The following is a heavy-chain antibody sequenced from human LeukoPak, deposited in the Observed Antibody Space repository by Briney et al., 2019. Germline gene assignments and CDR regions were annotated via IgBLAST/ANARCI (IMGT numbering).Heavy chain of an antibody. D-gene: IGHD1-26*01. J-gene: IGHJ4*02. CDR1: GFTFSTYG. CDR3: AREVGAVDY. V-gene: IGHV3-23*01. CDR2: ISGSGDST. Sequence: GRSLRLSCAASGFTFSTYGLHWVRQAPGKGLEWVSVISGSGDSTYFADSVKGRFTISRDNSKNKLYLQMNSLRAEDTAVYYCAREVGAVDYWGQGTLVTVSS.